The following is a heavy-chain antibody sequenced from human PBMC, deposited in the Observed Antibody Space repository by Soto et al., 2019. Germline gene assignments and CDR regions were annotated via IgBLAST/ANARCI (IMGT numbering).Heavy chain of an antibody. V-gene: IGHV4-31*03. CDR1: GGSMSSGAYY. CDR2: IYYSGNT. D-gene: IGHD3-22*01. CDR3: ATTYSGYFDN. J-gene: IGHJ4*02. Sequence: QVQLQESGPGLVKPSQTLSLTCTVSGGSMSSGAYYWNWIRQHPGKGLEWIAYIYYSGNTYYNPSLKSRITISVDTSTNQFSLKLSSVTAADTAVYYCATTYSGYFDNWGQGTLVTVSS.